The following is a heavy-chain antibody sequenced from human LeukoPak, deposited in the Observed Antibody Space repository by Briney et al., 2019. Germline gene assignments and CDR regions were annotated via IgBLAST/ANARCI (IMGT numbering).Heavy chain of an antibody. V-gene: IGHV3-21*01. CDR1: GFTFSSYS. D-gene: IGHD2-8*01. CDR2: ISSSSSYI. Sequence: GGSLRLFCAASGFTFSSYSVNWVRQAPGKGLEWVSSISSSSSYIYYADSVKGRFTISRDNAKNSLYLQMNSLRAEDTAVYYCARESTEIVLMVYAEEEGFDYWGQGTLVTVSS. CDR3: ARESTEIVLMVYAEEEGFDY. J-gene: IGHJ4*02.